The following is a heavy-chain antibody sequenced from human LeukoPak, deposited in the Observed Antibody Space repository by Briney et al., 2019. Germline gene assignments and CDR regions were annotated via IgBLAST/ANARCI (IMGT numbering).Heavy chain of an antibody. V-gene: IGHV3-74*01. J-gene: IGHJ1*01. D-gene: IGHD3-22*01. CDR2: IKSDGTT. CDR3: ARAPSEIGGYYPEYFRH. Sequence: GGSLRLSCAASGFTFSNYWMHWVRQAPGKGLVWVSRIKSDGTTNYADSVKGRFTISRDNAKNTLSLQMNSLRAEDTGVYYCARAPSEIGGYYPEYFRHWGQGTLVTVSS. CDR1: GFTFSNYW.